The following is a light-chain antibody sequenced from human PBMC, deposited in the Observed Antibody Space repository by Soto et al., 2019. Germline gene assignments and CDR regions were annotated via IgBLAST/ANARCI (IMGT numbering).Light chain of an antibody. J-gene: IGKJ1*01. Sequence: ESVLTQSPRTLSLSPGERGTLSCSASQNLGTLYLAWFQQKSGQAPRLLIYSASRRATGIPDRFTGSGSGTDFTLTINRVEPEDFAVYFCQQYAGSPRTFGQGTKVDIK. CDR3: QQYAGSPRT. V-gene: IGKV3-20*01. CDR1: QNLGTLY. CDR2: SAS.